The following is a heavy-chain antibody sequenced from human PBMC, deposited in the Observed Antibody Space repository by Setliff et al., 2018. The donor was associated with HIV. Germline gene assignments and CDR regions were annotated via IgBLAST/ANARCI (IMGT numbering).Heavy chain of an antibody. Sequence: SVKVSCKASGGTFSSYAISWVRQAPGQGLEWMGGIIPILGIANYAQKFQGRVTITADKSTSTAYMELSSLRSEDTAVYYCARDLGSITLFGVVIQGAFDIWGQGTMVTVSS. CDR3: ARDLGSITLFGVVIQGAFDI. V-gene: IGHV1-69*10. J-gene: IGHJ3*02. CDR1: GGTFSSYA. D-gene: IGHD3-3*01. CDR2: IIPILGIA.